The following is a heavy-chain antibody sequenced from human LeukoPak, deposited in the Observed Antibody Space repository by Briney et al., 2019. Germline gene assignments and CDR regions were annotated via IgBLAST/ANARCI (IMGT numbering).Heavy chain of an antibody. CDR3: ARGRDGYNDAFDI. Sequence: SSVKVSCKASGGTFSSYAIGWVRQAPGQGLEWMGGIIPIFGTANYAQKFQGRVTITADESTSTAYMELSSLRSEDTAVYYCARGRDGYNDAFDIWGQGTMVTVSS. D-gene: IGHD5-24*01. J-gene: IGHJ3*02. CDR2: IIPIFGTA. CDR1: GGTFSSYA. V-gene: IGHV1-69*01.